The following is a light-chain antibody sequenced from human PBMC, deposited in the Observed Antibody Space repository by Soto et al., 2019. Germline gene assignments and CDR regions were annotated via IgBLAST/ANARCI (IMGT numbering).Light chain of an antibody. V-gene: IGLV2-11*01. Sequence: QSALTQPRSVSGSPGQSVTISCTGTSSDVGLYNYVSWYQHHPGKAPKLMIYDVSKRPSGVPDRFSGSKSGSTASLTISGLQAEDEADYYCCSYAGSYTVVFGGGTKLTVL. J-gene: IGLJ2*01. CDR2: DVS. CDR3: CSYAGSYTVV. CDR1: SSDVGLYNY.